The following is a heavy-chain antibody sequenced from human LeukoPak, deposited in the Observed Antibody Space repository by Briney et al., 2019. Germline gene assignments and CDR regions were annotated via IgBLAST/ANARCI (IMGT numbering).Heavy chain of an antibody. J-gene: IGHJ6*03. CDR2: MNPNSGNT. CDR3: ARVGGSLAHYYYYMDV. CDR1: GYTFTSYD. V-gene: IGHV1-8*03. D-gene: IGHD1-26*01. Sequence: ASVKVSCKASGYTFTSYDINWVRQATGQGLEWMGWMNPNSGNTGYAQKFQGRVTITRNTSISTAYMELSSLRSEDTAVYYCARVGGSLAHYYYYMDVWGKGTTVTVSS.